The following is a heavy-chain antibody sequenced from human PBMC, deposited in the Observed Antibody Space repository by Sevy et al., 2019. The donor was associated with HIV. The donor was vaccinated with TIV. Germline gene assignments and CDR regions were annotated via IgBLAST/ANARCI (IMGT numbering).Heavy chain of an antibody. V-gene: IGHV3-49*04. CDR2: LKSKAHGGTL. CDR1: GFTFGDYC. Sequence: GGSLRLSCTVSGFTFGDYCMSWVRQAPGKGLEWVAFLKSKAHGGTLDYAASVKGRFTISRDESKNSLYVQMNSLKAEDTAVYYCATHAGIAAAGRVFDYWGQGTLVTVSS. CDR3: ATHAGIAAAGRVFDY. D-gene: IGHD6-13*01. J-gene: IGHJ4*02.